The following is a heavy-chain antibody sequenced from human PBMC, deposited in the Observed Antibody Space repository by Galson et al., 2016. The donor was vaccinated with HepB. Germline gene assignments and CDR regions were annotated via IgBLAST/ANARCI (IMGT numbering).Heavy chain of an antibody. CDR2: ISYDGSNK. Sequence: SLRLSCAVSGFPFSTYAMYWVRQAPGKGLEWVAVISYDGSNKFYADSVKGRFSISKDNSKNTLFLQMNSLRAEDTAVYYCATPPVEGASEYFQNWGHGTLVTVSS. CDR3: ATPPVEGASEYFQN. V-gene: IGHV3-30-3*01. CDR1: GFPFSTYA. D-gene: IGHD2-15*01. J-gene: IGHJ1*01.